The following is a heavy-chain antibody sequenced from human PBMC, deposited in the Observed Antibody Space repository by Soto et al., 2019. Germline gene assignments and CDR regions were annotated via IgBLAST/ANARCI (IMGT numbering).Heavy chain of an antibody. Sequence: QVQLVQSGAEVKKPGASVKVSCKASGYTFTSYDINWVRQATGQGLEWMGWMNPNSGNTGYAQKFQGRVTMTRNTSISTAYMELSSLRSEDTAVYYCARDRFYYGSGSYYNRYYYYGMDVWGQGTTVTVSS. CDR1: GYTFTSYD. CDR3: ARDRFYYGSGSYYNRYYYYGMDV. J-gene: IGHJ6*02. D-gene: IGHD3-10*01. CDR2: MNPNSGNT. V-gene: IGHV1-8*01.